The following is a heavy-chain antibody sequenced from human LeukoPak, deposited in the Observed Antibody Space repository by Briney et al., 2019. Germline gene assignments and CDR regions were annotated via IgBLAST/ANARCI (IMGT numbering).Heavy chain of an antibody. CDR2: ISGSGESK. J-gene: IGHJ6*03. D-gene: IGHD3-10*01. CDR3: AKGSHDSGGCYTSRYYFYMDV. Sequence: GGSLRLSCAASGFTFSSYAMHWVRQAPGKGPEWVSGISGSGESKYYADSVKGRFTISRDIAKNTLYLQMSSLRVEDTALYYCAKGSHDSGGCYTSRYYFYMDVWGKGTTVTVSS. CDR1: GFTFSSYA. V-gene: IGHV3-23*01.